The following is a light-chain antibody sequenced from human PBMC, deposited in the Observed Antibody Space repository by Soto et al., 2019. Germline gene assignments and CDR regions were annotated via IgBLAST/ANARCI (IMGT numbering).Light chain of an antibody. CDR3: QQYDNLSWT. J-gene: IGKJ1*01. V-gene: IGKV3-20*01. Sequence: ESVLTQSPGALSVSRGERATLCCRASQTFSSIYLSWYQQKPGQAPRLLIYGASSRATGIPDRFSGSGSGTDFTLTISRLEPEDFAVYFCQQYDNLSWTFGQGTKV. CDR2: GAS. CDR1: QTFSSIY.